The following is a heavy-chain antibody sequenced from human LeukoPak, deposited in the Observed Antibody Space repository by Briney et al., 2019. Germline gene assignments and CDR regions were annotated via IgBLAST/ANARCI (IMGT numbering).Heavy chain of an antibody. V-gene: IGHV3-23*01. D-gene: IGHD4-23*01. CDR1: GFTFSSSA. Sequence: GGSLRLSCAASGFTFSSSAMSWVRQAPGKGLEWVSAISNNGGYTYYADSVKGRFTISRDNSKNTLYLQMNSLRAEDTAVYYCAKDPNGGNSVRSWGQGTLVTVSS. CDR3: AKDPNGGNSVRS. CDR2: ISNNGGYT. J-gene: IGHJ4*02.